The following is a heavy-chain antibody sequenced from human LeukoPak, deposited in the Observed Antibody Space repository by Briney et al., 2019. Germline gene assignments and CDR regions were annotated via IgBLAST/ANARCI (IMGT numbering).Heavy chain of an antibody. D-gene: IGHD1-26*01. Sequence: SGTLSLTCAVSGYSISSSNWWGWIRQPPGKGLEWIGYIYYSGSTYYNPSLKSRVTMSVDTSKNQFSLKLSSVTAVDTAVYYCARNIEDSGSSYFDPWGQGTLVTVSS. V-gene: IGHV4-28*01. CDR1: GYSISSSNW. CDR2: IYYSGST. J-gene: IGHJ5*02. CDR3: ARNIEDSGSSYFDP.